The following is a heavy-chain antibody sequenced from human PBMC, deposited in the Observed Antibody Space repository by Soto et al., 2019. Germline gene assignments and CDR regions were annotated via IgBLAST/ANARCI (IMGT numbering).Heavy chain of an antibody. D-gene: IGHD3-3*01. V-gene: IGHV3-74*01. CDR1: GFTFSSYW. CDR3: ARRVTIFGVVIYDY. J-gene: IGHJ4*02. Sequence: PGGSLRLSCAASGFTFSSYWMHWVRHTPGKGLVWVSRINSDGSSTSYADSVKGRFTISRDNAKNTLYLQMNSLRAEDTAVYYCARRVTIFGVVIYDYWGQGTLVTVSS. CDR2: INSDGSST.